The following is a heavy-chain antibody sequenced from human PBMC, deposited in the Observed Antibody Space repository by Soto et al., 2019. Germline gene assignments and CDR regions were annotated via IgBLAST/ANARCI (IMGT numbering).Heavy chain of an antibody. CDR3: TRGCSGGSCYYNWFDP. CDR1: GFTFGDYA. V-gene: IGHV3-49*03. D-gene: IGHD2-15*01. CDR2: IRSKAYGGTT. J-gene: IGHJ5*02. Sequence: PGGSLRLSCTSSGFTFGDYAMSWFRPAPGKGLEWVGFIRSKAYGGTTEYAASVKGRFTISRDDSKSIAYLQMNSLKTEDTAVYYCTRGCSGGSCYYNWFDPWGQGTLVTVSS.